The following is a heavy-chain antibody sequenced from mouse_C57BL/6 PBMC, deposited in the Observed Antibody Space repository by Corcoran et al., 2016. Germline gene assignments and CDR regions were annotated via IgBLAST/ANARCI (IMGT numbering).Heavy chain of an antibody. CDR3: ARGTTGTKYFDV. D-gene: IGHD4-1*01. V-gene: IGHV9-3*01. CDR2: INTYAGVP. CDR1: GYTFTTYG. Sequence: QIQLVQSGPELKKPGETVKISCKASGYTFTTYGMSWEKQAPGKGLKWMGWINTYAGVPTYADDVKGRFAFSLETSASTACLQSNNLKNEDTAIYFCARGTTGTKYFDVWVTGTTVTVSS. J-gene: IGHJ1*03.